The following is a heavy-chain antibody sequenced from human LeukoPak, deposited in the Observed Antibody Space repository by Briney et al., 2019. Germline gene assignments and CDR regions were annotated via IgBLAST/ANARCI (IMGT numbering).Heavy chain of an antibody. D-gene: IGHD5-18*01. CDR2: ISNSASST. J-gene: IGHJ4*02. V-gene: IGHV3-23*01. Sequence: GGSLRLSCTASGFTFSTYAMSWVRQAPGEGLEWVSSISNSASSTYYADSVKGRFTISRDNSKKRLHLHMDSLRAADTAVYYCATRSTPGGYSYGYNYWGQGTLVTVSS. CDR1: GFTFSTYA. CDR3: ATRSTPGGYSYGYNY.